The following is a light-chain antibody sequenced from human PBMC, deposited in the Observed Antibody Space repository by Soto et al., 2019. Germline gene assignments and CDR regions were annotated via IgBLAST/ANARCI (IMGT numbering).Light chain of an antibody. CDR3: AAWDDSLSGYV. V-gene: IGLV1-47*02. Sequence: QSVLTQPPSVSAAPGQRVTIPCSGSSSNIGSNYVYWYQQLPGTAPKLLIYSNNQRPSGVPDRFSGSKSGTSASLAISGLRSEDEADYYCAAWDDSLSGYVFGTGTKGTVL. J-gene: IGLJ1*01. CDR2: SNN. CDR1: SSNIGSNY.